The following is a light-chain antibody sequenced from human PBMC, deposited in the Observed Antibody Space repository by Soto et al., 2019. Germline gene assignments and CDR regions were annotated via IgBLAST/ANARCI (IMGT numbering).Light chain of an antibody. Sequence: DVQMTQSPPSLSASIGDRITITCRASQSISNFLNWYQQKPGRAPSLLIYAASSLQGGVPSRFSGGGSGAEVTLTLSSLQPEDFATYFCQQTHSTPLTFGGGTKVEI. CDR2: AAS. CDR1: QSISNF. CDR3: QQTHSTPLT. J-gene: IGKJ4*01. V-gene: IGKV1-39*01.